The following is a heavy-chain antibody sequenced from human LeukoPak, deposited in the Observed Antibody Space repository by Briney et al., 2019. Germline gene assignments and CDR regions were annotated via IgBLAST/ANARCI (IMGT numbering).Heavy chain of an antibody. CDR2: IYSNGQT. CDR3: ARYDYGATFDL. Sequence: SQTLSLTCTVSGVSIGSSHSYWSWIRQPVGKGLEYIGRIYSNGQTNYNPSLKSRVTLSVATSKNRFSLKLTSVTAADTALYYCARYDYGATFDLWGQGTLVTVAS. D-gene: IGHD4-17*01. V-gene: IGHV4-61*02. J-gene: IGHJ4*02. CDR1: GVSIGSSHSY.